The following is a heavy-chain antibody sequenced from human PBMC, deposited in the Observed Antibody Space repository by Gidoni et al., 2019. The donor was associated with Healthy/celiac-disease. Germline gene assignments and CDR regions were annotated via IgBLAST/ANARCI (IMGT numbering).Heavy chain of an antibody. D-gene: IGHD3-22*01. J-gene: IGHJ4*02. V-gene: IGHV3-33*01. CDR1: GFTFSSYG. Sequence: QVQLVESGGGVVQPGRSLRLSCAASGFTFSSYGMHWVRQAPGKGLEWVAVIWYDGSNKYYADAVKGRFTISRDNSKNTLYLQMNSLRAEDTAVYYCARHPYSSGYWGYFDYWGQGTLVTVSS. CDR3: ARHPYSSGYWGYFDY. CDR2: IWYDGSNK.